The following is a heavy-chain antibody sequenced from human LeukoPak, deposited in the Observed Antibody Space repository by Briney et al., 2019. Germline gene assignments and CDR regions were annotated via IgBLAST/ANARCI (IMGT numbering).Heavy chain of an antibody. CDR2: SPSGSAT. V-gene: IGHV3-53*01. CDR3: TRDKSASSPREWFDP. Sequence: GGSLRLSCAASGFTVSSNYMSWVRQAPGKGLEWVATSPSGSATYYADSVKGRFTISRDNSQTTLYLQMNSLSDEDTALYHCTRDKSASSPREWFDPWGQGIVVTVSS. D-gene: IGHD6-6*01. CDR1: GFTVSSNY. J-gene: IGHJ5*02.